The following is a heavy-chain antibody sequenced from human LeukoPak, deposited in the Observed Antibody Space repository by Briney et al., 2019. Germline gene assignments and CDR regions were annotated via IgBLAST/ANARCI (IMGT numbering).Heavy chain of an antibody. J-gene: IGHJ4*02. D-gene: IGHD3-10*01. V-gene: IGHV3-23*01. CDR3: ARGSPAKLLWFGELSGY. CDR1: GFTFSSYA. Sequence: GGSLRLSCAASGFTFSSYAMSWVRQAPRKGLEWVSTIGGSGISTYYADSVKGRFTISRDNSKNTLYLQMNSMRAEDTAVYYCARGSPAKLLWFGELSGYWGQGTLVTVSS. CDR2: IGGSGIST.